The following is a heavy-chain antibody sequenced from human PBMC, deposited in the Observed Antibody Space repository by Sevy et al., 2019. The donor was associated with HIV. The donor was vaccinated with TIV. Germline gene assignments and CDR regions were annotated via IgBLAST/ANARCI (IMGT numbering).Heavy chain of an antibody. Sequence: ASVKVSCKASGYTFTSYAMHWVRQAPGQRLEWMGWINAGNGNTKYSQKFQGRVTITRDTSASTANMELSNLRAEDTAVYYCARMEKDGKVRSGWLYFDYWGQGTLVTVSS. V-gene: IGHV1-3*01. CDR2: INAGNGNT. CDR3: ARMEKDGKVRSGWLYFDY. CDR1: GYTFTSYA. D-gene: IGHD6-19*01. J-gene: IGHJ4*02.